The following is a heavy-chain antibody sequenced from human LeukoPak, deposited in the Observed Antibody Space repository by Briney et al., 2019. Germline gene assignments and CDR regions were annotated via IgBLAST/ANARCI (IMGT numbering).Heavy chain of an antibody. CDR2: IYSGGST. CDR1: GFTVSSNY. J-gene: IGHJ4*02. D-gene: IGHD6-19*01. V-gene: IGHV3-53*01. CDR3: ARLKSDIAVAGSIDY. Sequence: GGSLRLSCAASGFTVSSNYMSWVRQAPGKGLEWVSVIYSGGSTYYADSVKGRFTISRDNSKNTLYLQMNSLRAEDTAVYYCARLKSDIAVAGSIDYWGQRTLVTVSS.